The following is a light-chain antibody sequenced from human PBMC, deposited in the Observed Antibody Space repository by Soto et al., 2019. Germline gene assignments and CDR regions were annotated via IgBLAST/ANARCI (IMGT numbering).Light chain of an antibody. CDR3: QKYSSVPV. Sequence: DIQMTQSPTSLSASVGDRVTITCRASQGIRNFVAWYQQKPGKAPKLLIYAASTLQSGVPSRFSGSGSGTDFTTTINSLHPEDVATYSCQKYSSVPVFGPGTKVEIK. V-gene: IGKV1-27*01. J-gene: IGKJ3*01. CDR1: QGIRNF. CDR2: AAS.